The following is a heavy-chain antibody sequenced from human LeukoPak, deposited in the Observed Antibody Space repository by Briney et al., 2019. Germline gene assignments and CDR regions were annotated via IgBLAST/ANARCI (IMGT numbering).Heavy chain of an antibody. J-gene: IGHJ4*02. CDR3: ARVVVSSSSDYFDY. CDR2: ISSDGSNK. V-gene: IGHV3-30*01. CDR1: GFTFSSYA. Sequence: QPGRSLRLSCAASGFTFSSYAMHWVRQAPGKGLEWVAVISSDGSNKYYADSVKGRFTISRDNSKNTLSLQMNSLRAEDTAVYYCARVVVSSSSDYFDYWGQGTLVTVSS. D-gene: IGHD6-6*01.